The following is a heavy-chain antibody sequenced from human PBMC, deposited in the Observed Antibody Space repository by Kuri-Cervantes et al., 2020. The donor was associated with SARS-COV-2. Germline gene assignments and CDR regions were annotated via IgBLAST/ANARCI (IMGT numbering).Heavy chain of an antibody. Sequence: GSLRLSCAIYGGSLSGSYWSWIRQSPGKRLEWIGEVNHNGGANYNPSLRSRVTISVDPSKNQFSLKLSSVTAADTAVYYCAGKDIVVVPAFYYYMDVWGKGTTVTVSS. CDR1: GGSLSGSY. CDR2: VNHNGGA. J-gene: IGHJ6*03. V-gene: IGHV4-34*01. CDR3: AGKDIVVVPAFYYYMDV. D-gene: IGHD2-2*01.